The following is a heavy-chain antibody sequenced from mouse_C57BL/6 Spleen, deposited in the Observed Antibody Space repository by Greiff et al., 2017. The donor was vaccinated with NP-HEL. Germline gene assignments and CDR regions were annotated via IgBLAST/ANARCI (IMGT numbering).Heavy chain of an antibody. V-gene: IGHV1-20*01. J-gene: IGHJ2*01. CDR3: ARGDDGYYGPYFDY. Sequence: EVKLMESGPELVKPGDSVKISCKASGYSFTGYFMNWVMQSHGKSLEWIGRINPYNGDTFYNQKFKGKATLTVDKSSSTAHMELRSLTSEDSAVYYCARGDDGYYGPYFDYWGQGTTLTVSS. D-gene: IGHD2-3*01. CDR1: GYSFTGYF. CDR2: INPYNGDT.